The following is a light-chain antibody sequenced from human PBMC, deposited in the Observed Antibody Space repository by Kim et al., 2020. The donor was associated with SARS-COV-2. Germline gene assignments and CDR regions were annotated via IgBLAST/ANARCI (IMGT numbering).Light chain of an antibody. Sequence: KPVTISSTGSSGSIASNYVQWYQQRPGSPPTTVIYEDNQRPSGVPDRFSGSIDSSSNSASLTISGLKTEDEADYYCQSYDSSNVVFGGGTKLTVL. CDR2: EDN. J-gene: IGLJ2*01. V-gene: IGLV6-57*02. CDR1: SGSIASNY. CDR3: QSYDSSNVV.